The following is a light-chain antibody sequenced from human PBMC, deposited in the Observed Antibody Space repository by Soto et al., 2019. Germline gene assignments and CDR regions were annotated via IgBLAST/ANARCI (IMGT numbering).Light chain of an antibody. CDR2: VEGSGTY. V-gene: IGLV4-60*03. J-gene: IGLJ2*01. Sequence: QSVLTQSSSASASLGSSVKLTCTLSSGHSSYNIAWHQQQPGTDPRYLMQVEGSGTYNKGSEVPDRFSSSSSGADPYLIISNLQSEEEADYHCANWNTNARVFGGGTQVTVL. CDR1: SGHSSYN. CDR3: ANWNTNARV.